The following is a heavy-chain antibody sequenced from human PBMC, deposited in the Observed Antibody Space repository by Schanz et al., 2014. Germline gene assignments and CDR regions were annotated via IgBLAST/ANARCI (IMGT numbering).Heavy chain of an antibody. CDR2: IKQDGSAK. CDR1: GFIFSNHG. Sequence: AELVESGGGVVQPGGSLRLSCEASGFIFSNHGMNWVRQAPGKGLEWVANIKQDGSAKNYVDSVKGRFTISRDNPQNSLCLQMNSLRAEDTALYYCARVLGGDEGLDQWGQGTLVTVSS. CDR3: ARVLGGDEGLDQ. V-gene: IGHV3-7*01. J-gene: IGHJ4*02. D-gene: IGHD4-17*01.